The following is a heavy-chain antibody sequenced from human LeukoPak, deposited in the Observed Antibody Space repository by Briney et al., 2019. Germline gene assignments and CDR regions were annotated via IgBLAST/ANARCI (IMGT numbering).Heavy chain of an antibody. CDR3: ARDRNTGHLDY. V-gene: IGHV3-66*01. Sequence: PGGSLRLSRAASGFTVSTSSMSGGRQAPGEGLEWVSVIYSGGSTYYADSVTGRFTISRDNSKNTVYLQRNSLRAEDTAVYCCARDRNTGHLDYWGQGTLVTVSS. CDR1: GFTVSTSS. J-gene: IGHJ4*02. CDR2: IYSGGST. D-gene: IGHD2-8*02.